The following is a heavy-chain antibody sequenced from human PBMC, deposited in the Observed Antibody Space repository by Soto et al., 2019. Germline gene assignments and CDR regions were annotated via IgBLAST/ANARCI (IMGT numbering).Heavy chain of an antibody. J-gene: IGHJ4*02. CDR1: GFTFSNYG. Sequence: GGSLRLSCAASGFTFSNYGMHWVRQAPGKGLEWVAFAWLDGSNKYYADSVRDRFTISRVNSKNTLYLQMNSLRAEDTAVYHCAPQAFDYWGQGTLVTVSS. CDR3: APQAFDY. V-gene: IGHV3-30*02. CDR2: AWLDGSNK.